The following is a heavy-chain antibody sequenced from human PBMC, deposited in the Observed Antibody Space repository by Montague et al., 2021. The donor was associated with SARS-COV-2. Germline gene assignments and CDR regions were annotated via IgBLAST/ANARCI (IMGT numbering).Heavy chain of an antibody. CDR2: IYYSGST. CDR1: GGSVSSYC. V-gene: IGHV4-59*02. Sequence: SETLSLTCSVSGGSVSSYCLNWIRQTPGKGLEWIGNIYYSGSTNYNPSLKSRVTISVDTSKNQFSLKLSSVTAADTAVYYCARDRPPYYYDNSGHFLHGWFDPWGQGTLVTVSS. D-gene: IGHD3-22*01. J-gene: IGHJ5*02. CDR3: ARDRPPYYYDNSGHFLHGWFDP.